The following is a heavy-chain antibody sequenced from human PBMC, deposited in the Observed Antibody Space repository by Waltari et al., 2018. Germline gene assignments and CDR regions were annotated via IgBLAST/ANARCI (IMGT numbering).Heavy chain of an antibody. Sequence: QVQLQQWGAGLLKPSETLSLTCAVYGGSFSGYYWSWIRQPPGKGLEWIGEINHSGSTNYNPSLKSRVTISVDTSKNQFSLKLSSVTAADTAVYYCARGYTPGNFDYWGQGTLVTVSS. CDR1: GGSFSGYY. CDR3: ARGYTPGNFDY. V-gene: IGHV4-34*01. J-gene: IGHJ4*02. D-gene: IGHD1-20*01. CDR2: INHSGST.